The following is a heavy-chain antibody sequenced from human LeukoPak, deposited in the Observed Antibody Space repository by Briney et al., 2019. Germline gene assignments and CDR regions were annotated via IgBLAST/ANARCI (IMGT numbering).Heavy chain of an antibody. D-gene: IGHD3-22*01. Sequence: PGGSLRLSCAASGFTFSSYAMSWVRQAPGKGLEWASAISGSGGSTYYADSVKGRFTISRDNSKNTLYLQMNSLRAEDTAVYYCAKVNSGYYLSYFDYWGQGTLVTVSS. CDR3: AKVNSGYYLSYFDY. V-gene: IGHV3-23*01. CDR2: ISGSGGST. CDR1: GFTFSSYA. J-gene: IGHJ4*02.